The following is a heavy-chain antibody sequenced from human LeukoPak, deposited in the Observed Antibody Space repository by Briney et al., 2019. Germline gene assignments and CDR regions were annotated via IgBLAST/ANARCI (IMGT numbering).Heavy chain of an antibody. D-gene: IGHD2-8*01. CDR3: ARERPYCTNGVCRMPYAFDI. Sequence: GGSLRLSCAASGFTFSYYVMSWVRQAPGKGLEWVSVISDSGDSTYYADSVKGRFTISRDNAKNSLYLQMNSLRAEDTALYHCARERPYCTNGVCRMPYAFDIWGQGTMVTVSS. CDR1: GFTFSYYV. CDR2: ISDSGDST. J-gene: IGHJ3*02. V-gene: IGHV3-23*01.